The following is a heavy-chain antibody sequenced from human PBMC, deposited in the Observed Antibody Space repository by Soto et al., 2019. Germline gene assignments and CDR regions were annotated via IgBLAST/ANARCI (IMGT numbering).Heavy chain of an antibody. CDR1: RFTFSSYG. V-gene: IGHV3-30*18. Sequence: QVQLVESGGGVVQPGRSLRLSCAASRFTFSSYGMHWVRQAPGKGLEWVAVILKDGSNEYYADSVKGRFTISRDNSKNSLYLQLNSLRAEDTAVYYCAKDARATHRLDWYFDLWGRGTLV. CDR3: AKDARATHRLDWYFDL. CDR2: ILKDGSNE. J-gene: IGHJ2*01. D-gene: IGHD6-6*01.